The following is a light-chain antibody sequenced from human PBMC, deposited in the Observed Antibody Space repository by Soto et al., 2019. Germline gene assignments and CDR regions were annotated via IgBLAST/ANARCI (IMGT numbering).Light chain of an antibody. J-gene: IGKJ1*01. V-gene: IGKV3-20*01. CDR2: GAS. Sequence: EIVLTQSPGTLSLSPGERATLSCRASQSVSSSYLGWYQQKPGQAPRLLIYGASNRATGIPDRFSGSGSGTDFTLIISRQEPEDFAVYYCQEYGGAPRTFGQGTTVEIK. CDR1: QSVSSSY. CDR3: QEYGGAPRT.